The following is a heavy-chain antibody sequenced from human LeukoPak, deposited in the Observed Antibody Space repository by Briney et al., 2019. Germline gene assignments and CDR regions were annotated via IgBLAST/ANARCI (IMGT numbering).Heavy chain of an antibody. J-gene: IGHJ5*02. CDR1: GYTSTGYY. D-gene: IGHD6-19*01. Sequence: GASVNLSCKASGYTSTGYYMHWVRQAPGQGLEWMGWINPNSGGTNYAQPFQGRGTITRDTSINTAYLELRRPRSDATAVYYCARGDSSGWYNWFDPWGQGTLVTVSS. CDR2: INPNSGGT. V-gene: IGHV1-2*02. CDR3: ARGDSSGWYNWFDP.